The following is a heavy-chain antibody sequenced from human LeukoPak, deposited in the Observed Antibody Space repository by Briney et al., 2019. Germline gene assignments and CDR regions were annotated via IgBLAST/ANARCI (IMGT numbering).Heavy chain of an antibody. J-gene: IGHJ3*02. D-gene: IGHD5-18*01. Sequence: PSETLSLTCTVSGGSMSSSSYYWGWIRQPPGKGLEWIGSIYYTGSTYHNPSLKSRVTISEDPSKNQFSLKLRSVAAADTAVYYCAREDGTAMDNAFDIWSQGTMVTVSS. CDR1: GGSMSSSSYY. CDR3: AREDGTAMDNAFDI. CDR2: IYYTGST. V-gene: IGHV4-39*07.